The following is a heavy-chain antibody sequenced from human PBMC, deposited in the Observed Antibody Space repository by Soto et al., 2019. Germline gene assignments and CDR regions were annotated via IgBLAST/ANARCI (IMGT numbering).Heavy chain of an antibody. CDR2: INSDGSST. D-gene: IGHD6-13*01. Sequence: GGSLRLSCADSGFTFSSYWMHWVRQAPGKGLVWVSRINSDGSSTSYADSVKGRFTISRDNAKNTLYLQMNSLRAEDTAVYYCAKDSGSSWYGRPFDYWGQGTLVTVSS. CDR3: AKDSGSSWYGRPFDY. V-gene: IGHV3-74*01. J-gene: IGHJ4*02. CDR1: GFTFSSYW.